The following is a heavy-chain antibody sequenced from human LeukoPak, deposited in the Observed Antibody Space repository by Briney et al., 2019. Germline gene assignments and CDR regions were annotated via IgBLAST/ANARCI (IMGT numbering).Heavy chain of an antibody. CDR2: IYYSGTT. V-gene: IGHV4-31*03. D-gene: IGHD1-26*01. CDR1: GGSISSGGYH. J-gene: IGHJ4*02. CDR3: ARDVTGGSYFDY. Sequence: SETLSLTCSLSGGSISSGGYHWSWVRQHPGKGLEWLGFIYYSGTTYYNPSLKSRVTMSVDTSENQFSLKLISVTAADTAVYYCARDVTGGSYFDYWGQGTLVTVSS.